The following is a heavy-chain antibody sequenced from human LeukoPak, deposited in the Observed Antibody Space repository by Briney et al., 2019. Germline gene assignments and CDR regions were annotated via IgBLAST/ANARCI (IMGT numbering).Heavy chain of an antibody. D-gene: IGHD2-2*01. Sequence: GGSLRLSCAASAFTFSSYAMYWVRQAPGKGLEYVSTISSNGGTTYYTDSVKGRFTISRDNSKNTLYLQMGSLRAEDMAVYYCARAYCSSTSCSPDYWGQGTLVTVSS. CDR3: ARAYCSSTSCSPDY. V-gene: IGHV3-64*02. CDR1: AFTFSSYA. J-gene: IGHJ4*02. CDR2: ISSNGGTT.